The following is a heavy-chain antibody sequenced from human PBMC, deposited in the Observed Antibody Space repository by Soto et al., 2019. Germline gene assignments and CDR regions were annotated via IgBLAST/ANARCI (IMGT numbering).Heavy chain of an antibody. CDR3: SRSWYGNDY. CDR1: GFTFSTYA. J-gene: IGHJ4*02. V-gene: IGHV3-23*01. D-gene: IGHD6-13*01. CDR2: ITTGGAT. Sequence: EVQLLESGGGLVQPGGSLRLSCAASGFTFSTYAMSWVRQAPGKGLEWVSHITTGGATYYADSVRGRFTISRDNSKITLDLQMSSLRAEDTSVYYCSRSWYGNDYWGQGILVTVSS.